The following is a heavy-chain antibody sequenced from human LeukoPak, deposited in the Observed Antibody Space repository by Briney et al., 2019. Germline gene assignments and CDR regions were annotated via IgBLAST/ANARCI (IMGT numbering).Heavy chain of an antibody. J-gene: IGHJ4*02. D-gene: IGHD1-1*01. CDR2: TYYRSKWST. Sequence: SQTLSLTCAISGDSFSSNSAARNWIRQSPSRGLEWLGRTYYRSKWSTYYAVSVKSRISINRDTSKNQISLQLNSVTPEDTAVYYCARSTGPIDYWGQGTLVTVSS. V-gene: IGHV6-1*01. CDR3: ARSTGPIDY. CDR1: GDSFSSNSAA.